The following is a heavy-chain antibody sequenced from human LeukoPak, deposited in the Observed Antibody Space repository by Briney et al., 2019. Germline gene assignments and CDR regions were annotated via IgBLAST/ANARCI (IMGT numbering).Heavy chain of an antibody. CDR1: GYTFTSYA. CDR2: INAGNGNT. Sequence: ASVKVSCKASGYTFTSYAMHWVRQAPGQRLEWMGWINAGNGNTKYSQKFQGRVTITRDTSASTAYMELSSLRSEDTAVYYCARDRDSSGWYPTALLDYWGQGTLVTVSS. CDR3: ARDRDSSGWYPTALLDY. D-gene: IGHD6-19*01. J-gene: IGHJ4*02. V-gene: IGHV1-3*01.